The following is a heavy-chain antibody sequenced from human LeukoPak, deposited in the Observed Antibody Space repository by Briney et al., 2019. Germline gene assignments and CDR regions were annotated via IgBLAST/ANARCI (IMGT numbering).Heavy chain of an antibody. J-gene: IGHJ6*02. CDR3: ASGRVRGRARHYYYYYGMDV. Sequence: ASVKVSCKASGYTFTSYDINWVRQATGQGLEWMGWMNPNSGNTGYAQKFQGRVTMTRNTSISTAYMELSSLRAEDTAVYYCASGRVRGRARHYYYYYGMDVWGQGTLVTVSS. V-gene: IGHV1-8*01. CDR1: GYTFTSYD. CDR2: MNPNSGNT. D-gene: IGHD3-10*01.